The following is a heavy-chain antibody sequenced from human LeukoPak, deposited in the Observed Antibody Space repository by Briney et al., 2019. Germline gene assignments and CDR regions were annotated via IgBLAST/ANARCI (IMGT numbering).Heavy chain of an antibody. CDR1: GGSISSYY. V-gene: IGHV4-4*09. CDR2: IYITGST. Sequence: PSESLSLTCTVAGGSISSYYCTWIRQPPGKGLEWTGVIYITGSTNYNPYLRRRVTISVDTTKNQFFLRLSSVTAADTAVYYCARGRIGETSYDASDVWGLGTMVTVSS. D-gene: IGHD1-26*01. CDR3: ARGRIGETSYDASDV. J-gene: IGHJ3*01.